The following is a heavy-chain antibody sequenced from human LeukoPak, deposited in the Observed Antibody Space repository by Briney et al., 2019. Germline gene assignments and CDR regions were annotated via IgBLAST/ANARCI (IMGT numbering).Heavy chain of an antibody. CDR2: ISYDGSNE. CDR1: GFTVSSNY. J-gene: IGHJ4*02. D-gene: IGHD4-23*01. CDR3: ANLLRWEPY. Sequence: GGSLRLSCAASGFTVSSNYMSWVRQAPGKGLEWVAIISYDGSNEYYADSVKGRFTISRDNSKNTLYLQMNSLRAEDTAVYYCANLLRWEPYWGQETLVTVSS. V-gene: IGHV3-30*18.